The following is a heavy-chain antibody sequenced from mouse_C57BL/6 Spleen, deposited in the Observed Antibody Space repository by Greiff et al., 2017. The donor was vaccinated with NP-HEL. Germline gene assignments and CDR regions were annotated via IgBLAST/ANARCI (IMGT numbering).Heavy chain of an antibody. D-gene: IGHD2-1*01. J-gene: IGHJ4*01. V-gene: IGHV1-54*01. CDR3: ARDYGNYYAMDY. CDR1: GYAFTNYL. CDR2: INPGSGGT. Sequence: QVQLQQSGAELVRPGTSVKVSCKASGYAFTNYLIEWVKQRPGQGLEWIGVINPGSGGTNYNEKFKGKATLTADKSSSTAYMQLSSLTSEDYAVDFCARDYGNYYAMDYWGQGTSVTVSS.